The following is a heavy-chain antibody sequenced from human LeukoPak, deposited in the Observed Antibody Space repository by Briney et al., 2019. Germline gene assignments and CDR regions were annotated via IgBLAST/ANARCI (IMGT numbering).Heavy chain of an antibody. D-gene: IGHD2/OR15-2a*01. CDR2: IYYSGST. Sequence: SETLSLTCTVSGGSISRYYWSWIGQPPGKGLEWIGYIYYSGSTNYNPSRKSRVTISVDTSKNQFSLKLSSVTAADTAVYYCARGGIVQIDYWGQGTLVTVSS. CDR1: GGSISRYY. CDR3: ARGGIVQIDY. J-gene: IGHJ4*02. V-gene: IGHV4-59*01.